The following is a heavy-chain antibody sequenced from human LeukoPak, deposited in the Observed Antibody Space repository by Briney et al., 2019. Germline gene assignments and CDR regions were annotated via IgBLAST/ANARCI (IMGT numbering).Heavy chain of an antibody. CDR3: ARADCSSSTCYLRRSWFDP. CDR1: EFTFSSYA. Sequence: GRSLRLSCVASEFTFSSYAMHWVRQAPGKGLEWVSVISYDGRTTYLSDSVKGRFSTSRDNSKNTVNLQMNSLRAEDTAVYYCARADCSSSTCYLRRSWFDPWGQGTLVTVSS. CDR2: ISYDGRTT. D-gene: IGHD2-2*01. J-gene: IGHJ5*02. V-gene: IGHV3-30*04.